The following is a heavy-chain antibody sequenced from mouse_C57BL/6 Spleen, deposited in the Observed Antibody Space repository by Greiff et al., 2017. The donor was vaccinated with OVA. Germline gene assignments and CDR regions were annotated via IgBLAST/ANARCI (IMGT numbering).Heavy chain of an antibody. CDR3: ARGIYDGYSYAMDY. D-gene: IGHD2-3*01. Sequence: EVQLVESGPSLVRPSQTLSLTCTVTGFSINSDCYWIWIRQFPGNKLEYIGYTFYSGITYYNPSLESRTYITRDTSKNQFSLKLSSVTTEDTATYYCARGIYDGYSYAMDYWGQGTSVTVSS. V-gene: IGHV3-3*01. CDR2: TFYSGIT. J-gene: IGHJ4*01. CDR1: GFSINSDCY.